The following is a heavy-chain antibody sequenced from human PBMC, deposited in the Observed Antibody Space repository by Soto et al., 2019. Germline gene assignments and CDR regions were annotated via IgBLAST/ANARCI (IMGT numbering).Heavy chain of an antibody. D-gene: IGHD5-12*01. V-gene: IGHV1-18*01. CDR1: GYTFTSYD. CDR3: TSEDVATGLV. CDR2: ISAYNGNT. J-gene: IGHJ4*02. Sequence: GASVKVSCKASGYTFTSYDINWVRQAPGQGLEWMGWISAYNGNTNYAQKLQGRVTMTTDTSTSTAYMELRSLRSDDTAVYYCTSEDVATGLVWGPGSLVTVSS.